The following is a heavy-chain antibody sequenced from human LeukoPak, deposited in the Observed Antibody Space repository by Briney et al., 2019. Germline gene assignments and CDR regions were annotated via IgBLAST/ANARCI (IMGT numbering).Heavy chain of an antibody. Sequence: GGSLRLSCAASGFTFSTYGMHWVRQAPGKGVEWVSFIRYVGINQYYADSVKVRFTISRDNAENSLYLQMNSLRIEDTAIYYCATDIRAVGDSRYFDYWGQGALVTVSS. CDR3: ATDIRAVGDSRYFDY. V-gene: IGHV3-30*02. CDR2: IRYVGINQ. J-gene: IGHJ4*02. D-gene: IGHD3-16*01. CDR1: GFTFSTYG.